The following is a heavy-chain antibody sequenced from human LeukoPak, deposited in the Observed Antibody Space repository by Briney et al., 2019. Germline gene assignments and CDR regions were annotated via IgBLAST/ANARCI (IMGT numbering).Heavy chain of an antibody. Sequence: PSETLSLTCIVSGYSISSGYYWGWIRQPPGKGLEWIASIYHSGSTYYNPSLKSRVTISVDTSKNHFSLKLTSVTAADTAVYYCARVDADYGDYWGQGTLVTVSS. CDR2: IYHSGST. CDR1: GYSISSGYY. J-gene: IGHJ4*02. D-gene: IGHD4-17*01. CDR3: ARVDADYGDY. V-gene: IGHV4-38-2*02.